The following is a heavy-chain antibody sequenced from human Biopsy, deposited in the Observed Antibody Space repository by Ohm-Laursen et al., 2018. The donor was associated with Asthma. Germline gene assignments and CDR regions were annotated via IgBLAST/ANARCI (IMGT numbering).Heavy chain of an antibody. J-gene: IGHJ3*02. CDR1: GGSISSGGYY. V-gene: IGHV4-39*01. CDR2: IYYSGST. D-gene: IGHD3-3*01. CDR3: ARQGYDFWSGYVDAFDI. Sequence: SHTLSLTCTVSGGSISSGGYYWGWILQPPGKGLEWIGSIYYSGSTYYNPSLKSRVTISVDTSKNQFSLKLSSVTAADTAVYYCARQGYDFWSGYVDAFDIWGQGTMVTVSS.